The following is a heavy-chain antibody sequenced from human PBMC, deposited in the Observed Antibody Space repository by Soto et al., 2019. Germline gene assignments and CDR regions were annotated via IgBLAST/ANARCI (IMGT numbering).Heavy chain of an antibody. Sequence: GGSLRLSCAASGFSFGSYALSWVRQAPGKGLEWVSTISGSDGKTFYADSVKGRFSISRDTSQSTLYLQMNSLRADDTAMYYCARSSYPDYWRPGTRVTLSS. CDR3: ARSSYPDY. J-gene: IGHJ1*01. D-gene: IGHD3-10*01. CDR2: ISGSDGKT. CDR1: GFSFGSYA. V-gene: IGHV3-23*01.